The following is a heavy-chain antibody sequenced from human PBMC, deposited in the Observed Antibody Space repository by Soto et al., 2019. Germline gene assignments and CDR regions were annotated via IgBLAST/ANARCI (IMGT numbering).Heavy chain of an antibody. CDR2: INTYNGKT. Sequence: QVQLVQSGAEVEKPGASIKVSCRASLYSFTTYAINWVRQAPGQAPEWVGRINTYNGKTNFAPRLQDRVTLTRDTATNTAYMELRRLTSDHTVVYFCARDASNCSYSDLWGQGTLVTVSS. V-gene: IGHV1-18*01. D-gene: IGHD2-21*01. CDR1: LYSFTTYA. J-gene: IGHJ5*02. CDR3: ARDASNCSYSDL.